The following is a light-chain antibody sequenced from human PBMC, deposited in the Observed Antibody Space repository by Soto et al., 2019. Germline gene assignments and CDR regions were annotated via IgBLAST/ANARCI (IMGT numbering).Light chain of an antibody. Sequence: QAVVTQPASVSGSPGQSITISCTGTSSDVGSYKFVSWYQQHPVKAPKLMIYEGSKRPSGVSNRFSGSKSGNTASLTISGLQAEDEADYYCCSYAGSSTVVFGGGTKLTVL. V-gene: IGLV2-23*01. J-gene: IGLJ2*01. CDR3: CSYAGSSTVV. CDR2: EGS. CDR1: SSDVGSYKF.